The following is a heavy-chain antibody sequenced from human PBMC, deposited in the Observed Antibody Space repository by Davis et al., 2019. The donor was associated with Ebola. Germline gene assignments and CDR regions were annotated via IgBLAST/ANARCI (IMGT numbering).Heavy chain of an antibody. CDR2: IYPGDSDT. J-gene: IGHJ2*01. Sequence: GESLKISCKGSGYSFTSYWIGWVRQMPGKGLEWMGIIYPGDSDTRYSPSFQGQVTISADESISTAYLQWNTLQASDTAVYYCARLYGPGHYLNWYFNLWGRGTLVTVSS. CDR1: GYSFTSYW. V-gene: IGHV5-51*01. D-gene: IGHD3-10*01. CDR3: ARLYGPGHYLNWYFNL.